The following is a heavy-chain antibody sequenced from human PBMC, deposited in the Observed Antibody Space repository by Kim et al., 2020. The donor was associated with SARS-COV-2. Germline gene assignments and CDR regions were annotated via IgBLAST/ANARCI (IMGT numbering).Heavy chain of an antibody. D-gene: IGHD2-15*01. CDR3: AKDPFLGYCSGGSCNRGIDY. J-gene: IGHJ4*02. Sequence: RFTISRDNSKNTLYLQMNSLRAEDTAVYYCAKDPFLGYCSGGSCNRGIDYWGQGTLVTVSS. V-gene: IGHV3-30*02.